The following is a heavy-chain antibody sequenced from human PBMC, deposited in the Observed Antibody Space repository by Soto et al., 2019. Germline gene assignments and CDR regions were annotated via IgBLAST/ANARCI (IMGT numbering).Heavy chain of an antibody. D-gene: IGHD1-26*01. V-gene: IGHV3-72*01. CDR1: GFTFSAHY. J-gene: IGHJ4*02. CDR2: IKNKANSYTT. CDR3: ARVSLVGPSGGRYFDY. Sequence: EVQLVESGAGLFEPGGSLRLSCAASGFTFSAHYMDWVRQAPGKGLEWVGRIKNKANSYTTEYAASVEGRFTISREDSQNSLYLQMNSLKTEDTALYYCARVSLVGPSGGRYFDYWGQGSQVAVSS.